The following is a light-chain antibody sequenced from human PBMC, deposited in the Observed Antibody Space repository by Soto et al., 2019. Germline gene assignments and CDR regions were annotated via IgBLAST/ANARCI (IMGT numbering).Light chain of an antibody. CDR3: SSYAGSHNVV. CDR2: EVS. CDR1: SSDVGGYNY. Sequence: QSALTQPPSASGSPGQSVTISCTGTSSDVGGYNYVSWYQQYPGKAPKLIIYEVSERPSGVPDRFSGSKSGNTASLTVSGLQSEDDADYFCSSYAGSHNVVFGGGTKLTVL. J-gene: IGLJ2*01. V-gene: IGLV2-8*01.